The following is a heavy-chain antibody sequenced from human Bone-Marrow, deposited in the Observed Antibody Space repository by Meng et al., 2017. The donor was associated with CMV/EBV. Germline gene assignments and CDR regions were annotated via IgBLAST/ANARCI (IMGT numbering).Heavy chain of an antibody. J-gene: IGHJ3*02. CDR2: SNADSGNT. CDR3: AREGQGATFDI. Sequence: ASVKVSCKASGYTFTGYYMHWVRQAPGQGLEWMGWSNADSGNTKYSQEFQGRVTITRDSFASTTYMELSSLKSEDMAVYYCAREGQGATFDIWGQGTVVAVSS. CDR1: GYTFTGYY. D-gene: IGHD3-16*01. V-gene: IGHV1-3*02.